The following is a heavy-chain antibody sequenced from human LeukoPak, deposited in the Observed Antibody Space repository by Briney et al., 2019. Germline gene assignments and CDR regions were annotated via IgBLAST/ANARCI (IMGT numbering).Heavy chain of an antibody. CDR1: GGSISRNSHY. D-gene: IGHD5-18*01. CDR2: ISYSGST. CDR3: ARGRPNTAMVKSYYYYMDV. J-gene: IGHJ6*03. V-gene: IGHV4-39*01. Sequence: SETLSLTCTVSGGSISRNSHYWGWIRQPPGKGLEWIGSISYSGSTYYNPSLKSRVTMSVDTSKNQFSLKLSFVTAADTAVYYCARGRPNTAMVKSYYYYMDVWGKGTTVTVSS.